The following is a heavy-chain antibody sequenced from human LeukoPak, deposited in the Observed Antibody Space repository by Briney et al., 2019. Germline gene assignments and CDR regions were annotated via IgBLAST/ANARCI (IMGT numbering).Heavy chain of an antibody. D-gene: IGHD3-10*01. J-gene: IGHJ6*03. Sequence: SKTLSLTCAVYGGSFSGYYWSWIRQPPGKGLEWIGEINHSGSTNYNPSLKSRVTISVDTSKNQFSLKLSSVTAADTAVYYCARLQRGYYGSGSYYVKRNYYYYYMDVWGKGTTVTISS. CDR1: GGSFSGYY. CDR2: INHSGST. V-gene: IGHV4-34*01. CDR3: ARLQRGYYGSGSYYVKRNYYYYYMDV.